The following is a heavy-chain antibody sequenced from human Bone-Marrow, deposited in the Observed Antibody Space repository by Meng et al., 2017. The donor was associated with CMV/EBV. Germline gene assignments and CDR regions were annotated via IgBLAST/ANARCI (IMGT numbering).Heavy chain of an antibody. CDR2: IIPIFGTA. J-gene: IGHJ4*02. V-gene: IGHV1-69*12. D-gene: IGHD6-13*01. Sequence: VPAVQSGAEVKKPGSSVKVSCKASGGTFSSYAISWVRQAPGQGLEWMGGIIPIFGTANYAQKFQGRVTITADESTSTAYMELSSLRSEDTAVYYCARGEGYSSSWSDPFDYWGQGTLVTVSS. CDR3: ARGEGYSSSWSDPFDY. CDR1: GGTFSSYA.